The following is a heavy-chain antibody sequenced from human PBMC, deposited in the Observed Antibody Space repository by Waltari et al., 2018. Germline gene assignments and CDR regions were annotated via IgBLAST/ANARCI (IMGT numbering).Heavy chain of an antibody. Sequence: QVLLVQSGAEVKKPGDSVKVSCKVTGYNLTELSSHWVRRSPGIGLEWMGGFDPESAEIIYAQKFQGRVTMTEDTSTYTAYMELSSLRSEDTAVYYCATGLGTFYYFDYWGQGTLVTVSS. V-gene: IGHV1-24*01. CDR3: ATGLGTFYYFDY. CDR1: GYNLTELS. D-gene: IGHD7-27*01. J-gene: IGHJ4*02. CDR2: FDPESAEI.